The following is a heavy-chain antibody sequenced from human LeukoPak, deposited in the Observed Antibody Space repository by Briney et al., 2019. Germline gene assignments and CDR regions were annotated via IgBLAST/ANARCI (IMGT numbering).Heavy chain of an antibody. CDR3: ARGGGYSSSWYRFYMDV. D-gene: IGHD6-13*01. J-gene: IGHJ6*03. V-gene: IGHV1-18*01. Sequence: ASVKVSCKASGYTFTSYGISWVRQAPGQGLEWTGWISAYNGNTNYAQKLQGRVTMTTDTSTSTAYMELRSLRSDDTAVYYCARGGGYSSSWYRFYMDVWGKGTTVTVSS. CDR1: GYTFTSYG. CDR2: ISAYNGNT.